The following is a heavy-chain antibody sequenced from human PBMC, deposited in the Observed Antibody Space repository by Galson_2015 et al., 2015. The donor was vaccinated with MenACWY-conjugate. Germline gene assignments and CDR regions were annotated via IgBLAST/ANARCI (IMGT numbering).Heavy chain of an antibody. CDR2: IYNSGTT. D-gene: IGHD2/OR15-2a*01. V-gene: IGHV4-61*08. CDR1: GYY. CDR3: AREFSY. J-gene: IGHJ4*02. Sequence: GYYWTWIRQPPGKGLEWIGLIYNSGTTKYNPSLKGRVTISLDTSKNQVSLKLSSVTAADTAVYYCAREFSYWGQGTLVTVSS.